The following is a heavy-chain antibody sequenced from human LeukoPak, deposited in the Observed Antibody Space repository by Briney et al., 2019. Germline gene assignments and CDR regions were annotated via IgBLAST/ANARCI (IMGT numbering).Heavy chain of an antibody. CDR3: AREHVDTAIPYYFDY. D-gene: IGHD5-18*01. CDR2: IIPILGIA. V-gene: IGHV1-69*04. CDR1: GGTFSSYA. J-gene: IGHJ4*02. Sequence: GASVKVSCKASGGTFSSYAISWVRQAPGQGLEWMGRIIPILGIANYAQKFQGRVTITTDESTSTAYMELSSLRSEDTAVYYCAREHVDTAIPYYFDYWGQGTLVTVSS.